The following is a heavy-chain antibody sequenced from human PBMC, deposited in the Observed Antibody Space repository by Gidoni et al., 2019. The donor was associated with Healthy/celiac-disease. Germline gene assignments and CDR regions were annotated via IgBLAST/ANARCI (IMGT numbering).Heavy chain of an antibody. V-gene: IGHV4-38-2*02. CDR2: IYHSGST. J-gene: IGHJ4*02. D-gene: IGHD3-10*01. CDR3: ARDAWFGELPEGYFDY. Sequence: QVQLQESGPGLVKPSETLSLTCAVSGYSISSGYYWGWIRQPPGKGLEWIGSIYHSGSTYYNPSLKSRVTISVDTSKNQFSLKLSSVTAADTAVYYCARDAWFGELPEGYFDYWGQGTLVTVSS. CDR1: GYSISSGYY.